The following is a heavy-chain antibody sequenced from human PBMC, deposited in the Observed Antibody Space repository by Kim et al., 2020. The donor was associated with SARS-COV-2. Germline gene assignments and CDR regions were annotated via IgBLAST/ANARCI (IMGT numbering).Heavy chain of an antibody. CDR2: ISNNGGET. Sequence: GGSLRLSCEASGFTFSTYGMTWVRQAPGKGVEWVSSISNNGGETFYADSVKGRFTISRDNSKDTLYLQLNSLRAEDTAIYYCAKHNLVHMGWFDPWGRGTLVTVSS. V-gene: IGHV3-23*01. CDR1: GFTFSTYG. D-gene: IGHD2-21*01. J-gene: IGHJ5*02. CDR3: AKHNLVHMGWFDP.